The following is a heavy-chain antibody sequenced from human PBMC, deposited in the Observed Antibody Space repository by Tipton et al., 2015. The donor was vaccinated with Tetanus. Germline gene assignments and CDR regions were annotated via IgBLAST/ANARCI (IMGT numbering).Heavy chain of an antibody. CDR1: GYSFTSYW. J-gene: IGHJ6*02. D-gene: IGHD3-22*01. CDR3: ARQFWAWYYDSRDPYYGMDV. V-gene: IGHV5-51*01. Sequence: EVQLVQSGAEVKKPGESLKISCKGSGYSFTSYWIGWVRQMPGKGLEWMGIIYPGDSDTRYSPSFQGQVTISADKSISPAYLQWSSLKASDTAMYYCARQFWAWYYDSRDPYYGMDVWGQGTTVTVSS. CDR2: IYPGDSDT.